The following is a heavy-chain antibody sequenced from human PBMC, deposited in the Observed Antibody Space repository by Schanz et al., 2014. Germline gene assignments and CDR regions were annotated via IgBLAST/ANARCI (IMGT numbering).Heavy chain of an antibody. CDR3: AKGMGICSGGTCFDYYYYGLDG. CDR2: ISHSGGSK. D-gene: IGHD2-15*01. CDR1: GFTFNSYA. V-gene: IGHV3-23*01. J-gene: IGHJ6*02. Sequence: DVQLLESGGGLVQPGGSLRLSCAASGFTFNSYAMTWVRQAPGKGLEWVSSISHSGGSKYYADSVKGRFTISRDNSENTLYLQMNRLSADDTAVFYCAKGMGICSGGTCFDYYYYGLDGRGRGTTVTVSS.